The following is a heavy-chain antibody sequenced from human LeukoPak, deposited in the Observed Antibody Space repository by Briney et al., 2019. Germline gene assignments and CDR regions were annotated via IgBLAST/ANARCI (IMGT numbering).Heavy chain of an antibody. CDR1: GFTFSSYA. J-gene: IGHJ4*02. V-gene: IGHV3-23*01. Sequence: PGGSLRLSCAASGFTFSSYAMSWVRQAPGKGLERVSAISGSGGSTYYADSVKGRFTISRDNSKNTLYLQMNSLRAEDTAVYYCAKVSDFWSGYLDYWGQGTLVTVSS. CDR2: ISGSGGST. D-gene: IGHD3-3*01. CDR3: AKVSDFWSGYLDY.